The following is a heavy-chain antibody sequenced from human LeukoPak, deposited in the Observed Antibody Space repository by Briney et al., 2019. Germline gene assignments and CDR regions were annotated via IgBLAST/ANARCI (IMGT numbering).Heavy chain of an antibody. CDR3: TRGVSYYYDSSGYYY. Sequence: PGGSLRLSCAASGFTFDDYGMSWVRQAPGKGLEWVGFIRSKAYGGTTEYAASVKGRFTISRDDSKSIAYLQMNGLKTEDTAVYYCTRGVSYYYDSSGYYYWGQGTLVTVSS. CDR1: GFTFDDYG. J-gene: IGHJ4*02. D-gene: IGHD3-22*01. CDR2: IRSKAYGGTT. V-gene: IGHV3-49*04.